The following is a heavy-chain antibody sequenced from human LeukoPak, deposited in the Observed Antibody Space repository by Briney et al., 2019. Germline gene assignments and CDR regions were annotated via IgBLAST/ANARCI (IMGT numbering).Heavy chain of an antibody. CDR1: GGSITSGYYY. Sequence: PSETLSLTCSVSGGSITSGYYYWSWIRQSPGKGLEWIGRIYTSGSTNYNPSLKSRVTISVDTSKNQFSLKLSSVTAADTAVYYCARAPYDSSGYLPFDYWGQGTLVTVSS. V-gene: IGHV4-61*02. D-gene: IGHD3-22*01. J-gene: IGHJ4*02. CDR2: IYTSGST. CDR3: ARAPYDSSGYLPFDY.